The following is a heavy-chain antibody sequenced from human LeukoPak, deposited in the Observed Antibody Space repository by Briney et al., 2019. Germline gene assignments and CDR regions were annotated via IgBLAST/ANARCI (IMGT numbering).Heavy chain of an antibody. D-gene: IGHD1-1*01. CDR2: IKSDGSST. Sequence: PGGSLRLSCAASGFTFTNYWMHWVRQAPGKGLVWVSRIKSDGSSTTYADSVKGRFTISRDNAKNSLYLQLNSLRVEDTAVYYCKSGGAAPGSFDYWGQGTLVTVSP. V-gene: IGHV3-74*01. CDR1: GFTFTNYW. CDR3: KSGGAAPGSFDY. J-gene: IGHJ4*02.